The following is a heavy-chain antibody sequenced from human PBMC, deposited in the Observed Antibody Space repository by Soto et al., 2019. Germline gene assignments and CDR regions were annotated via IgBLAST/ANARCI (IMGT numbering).Heavy chain of an antibody. V-gene: IGHV3-30-3*01. CDR2: ISDDGTNK. Sequence: QVQLVESGGGVVQPGRSLRLSCAASGFTFSTYAMHWVRQAPGKGLEWVAVISDDGTNKYYADSVKGRFTISRDNSKNTLNLQMNSLRAEDTAVYYCARAGGYSGSSLGNWFDPWGQGTLVTVSS. J-gene: IGHJ5*02. CDR1: GFTFSTYA. CDR3: ARAGGYSGSSLGNWFDP. D-gene: IGHD1-26*01.